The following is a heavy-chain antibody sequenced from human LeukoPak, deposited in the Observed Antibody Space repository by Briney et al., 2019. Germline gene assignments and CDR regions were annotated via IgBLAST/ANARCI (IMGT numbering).Heavy chain of an antibody. CDR2: IIPIFGTA. J-gene: IGHJ4*02. V-gene: IGHV1-69*05. Sequence: ASVKVSCKASGGTFSSYAISWARQAPGQGLEWMGGIIPIFGTANYAQKFQGRVTITTDESTSTAYMELSSLRSEDTAVYYCARDSGGYSSSWSDYWGQGTLVTVSS. CDR3: ARDSGGYSSSWSDY. CDR1: GGTFSSYA. D-gene: IGHD6-13*01.